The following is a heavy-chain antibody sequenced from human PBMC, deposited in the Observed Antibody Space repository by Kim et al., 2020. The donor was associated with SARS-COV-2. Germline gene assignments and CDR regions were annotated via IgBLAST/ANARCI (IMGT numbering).Heavy chain of an antibody. Sequence: GSLRLSCTTSGFTFTGYAMSWVRQAPGKGLEWVSSIDGSDGTTYYVDSVKGRFTISRDNSKNTLYLQMSNLRADDTAVYYCMKGGWGWIWDHWRQGTLVTVSS. D-gene: IGHD2-2*03. CDR3: MKGGWGWIWDH. J-gene: IGHJ4*02. CDR2: IDGSDGTT. V-gene: IGHV3-23*01. CDR1: GFTFTGYA.